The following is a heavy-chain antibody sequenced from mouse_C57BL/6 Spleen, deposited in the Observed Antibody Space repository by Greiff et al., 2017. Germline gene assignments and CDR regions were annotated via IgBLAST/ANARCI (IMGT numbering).Heavy chain of an antibody. V-gene: IGHV1-54*01. CDR3: ARTTTVVALDY. Sequence: VQLQQSGAELVRPGTSVKVSCKASGYAFTNYLIEWVKQRPGQGLEWIGVINPGSGGTNYNEKCKGKATLTADKSSSTAYMQLSSLTSEDSAVYFCARTTTVVALDYWGQGTTLTVSS. D-gene: IGHD1-1*01. CDR1: GYAFTNYL. J-gene: IGHJ2*01. CDR2: INPGSGGT.